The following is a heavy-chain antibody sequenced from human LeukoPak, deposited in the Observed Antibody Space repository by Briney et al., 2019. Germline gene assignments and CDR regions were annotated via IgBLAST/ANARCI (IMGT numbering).Heavy chain of an antibody. V-gene: IGHV3-30*02. CDR1: GFTFSSYG. CDR3: AKDDDTMVRGVIISPNFYY. CDR2: IRYDGSNK. J-gene: IGHJ4*02. Sequence: GGSLRLSCAASGFTFSSYGMHWVRQAPGKGLEWVAFIRYDGSNKYYADSVKGRFTISRDNSKNTLYLQMNSLRAEDTAVYYCAKDDDTMVRGVIISPNFYYWGQGTLVTVSS. D-gene: IGHD3-10*01.